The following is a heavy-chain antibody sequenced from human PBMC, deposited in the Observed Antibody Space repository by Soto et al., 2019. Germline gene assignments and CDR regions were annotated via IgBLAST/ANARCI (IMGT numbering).Heavy chain of an antibody. CDR1: GFTFNTYW. Sequence: EVQLVESGGGLVQPGGSLRLSCAASGFTFNTYWMTRVRQAPGQGLEWVANIKPDGSETYYLDSVKGRFTISRDSARDSVHLQMNVLRAEDTALYYCGRFGIVAAIDQWGRGTLVTVSS. CDR2: IKPDGSET. J-gene: IGHJ4*02. CDR3: GRFGIVAAIDQ. D-gene: IGHD2-21*01. V-gene: IGHV3-7*01.